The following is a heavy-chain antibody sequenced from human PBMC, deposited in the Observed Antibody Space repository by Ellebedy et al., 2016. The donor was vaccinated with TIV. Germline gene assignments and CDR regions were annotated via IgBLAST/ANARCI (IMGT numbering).Heavy chain of an antibody. D-gene: IGHD3/OR15-3a*01. Sequence: PGGSLRLSCAPSRFTFMNYAMHRVRQAPGRGLEWVSIITSDGSQKFYADSVKGRFTISRDNSKNTLYLQMDNLRTDDTAVYYCVRDRYYSFWSGYSLHYWGQGTLVTVSS. V-gene: IGHV3-30*03. J-gene: IGHJ4*02. CDR3: VRDRYYSFWSGYSLHY. CDR1: RFTFMNYA. CDR2: ITSDGSQK.